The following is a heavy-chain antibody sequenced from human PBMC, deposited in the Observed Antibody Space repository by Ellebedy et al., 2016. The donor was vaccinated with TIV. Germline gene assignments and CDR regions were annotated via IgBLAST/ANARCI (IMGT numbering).Heavy chain of an antibody. V-gene: IGHV4-59*12. CDR3: AKRQAYGDYEYAFDV. Sequence: MPSETLSLTCTVSGDSISGYYWSWIRQPPGKGLEWIGYIYSSGSGEYNPSLKSRVTISVDRSKNQFSLKLSSVTAADTAVYYCAKRQAYGDYEYAFDVWGQGTMVTVSS. D-gene: IGHD4-17*01. J-gene: IGHJ3*01. CDR2: IYSSGSG. CDR1: GDSISGYY.